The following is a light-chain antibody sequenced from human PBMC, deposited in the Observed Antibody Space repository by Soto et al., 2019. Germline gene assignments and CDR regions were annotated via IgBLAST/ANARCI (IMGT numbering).Light chain of an antibody. Sequence: EIVLTQSPGTLSLSPGERATLSCRASQSVSSPLACYQQKPGQAPRLLIYDASNRATGIPARFSGSGSGTDFTLTISSLEPEDFVVYHCVQRTTWPWTCGQGSKVEIK. CDR2: DAS. V-gene: IGKV3-11*01. CDR3: VQRTTWPWT. CDR1: QSVSSP. J-gene: IGKJ1*01.